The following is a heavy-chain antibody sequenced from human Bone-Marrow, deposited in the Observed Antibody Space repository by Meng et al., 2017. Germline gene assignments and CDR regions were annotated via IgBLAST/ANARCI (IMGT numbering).Heavy chain of an antibody. CDR3: TTDTVGATGSPYYYGMDV. CDR1: GFTFSNAW. J-gene: IGHJ6*02. CDR2: IKSKTDGGTT. Sequence: GESLKISCAASGFTFSNAWMSWVRQAPGKGLEWVGRIKSKTDGGTTDYAAPVKDRFTISRDDSKNTLYLQMNSLKTEDTAVYYCTTDTVGATGSPYYYGMDVWGQGTTVTVSS. V-gene: IGHV3-15*01. D-gene: IGHD1-26*01.